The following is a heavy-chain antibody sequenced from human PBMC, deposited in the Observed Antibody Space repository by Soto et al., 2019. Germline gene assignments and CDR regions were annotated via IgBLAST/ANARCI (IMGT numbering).Heavy chain of an antibody. D-gene: IGHD2-2*01. CDR3: TRRWYCATTSCQKYFDY. CDR2: IFFSGIT. V-gene: IGHV4-39*01. CDR1: GDSIGSSSYY. J-gene: IGHJ4*02. Sequence: SETLSLTCTVSGDSIGSSSYYWGWIRQSPGKGLEWIGSIFFSGITYYNPSLQSRVTVSVDTSNNQFSLKLNSVTAADTAMYYCTRRWYCATTSCQKYFDYWGQGTMVTVSS.